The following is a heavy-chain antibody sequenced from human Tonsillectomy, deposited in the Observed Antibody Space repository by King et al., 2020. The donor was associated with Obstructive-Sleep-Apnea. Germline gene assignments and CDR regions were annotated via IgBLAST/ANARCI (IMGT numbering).Heavy chain of an antibody. Sequence: VQLVESGAEVKKPGESLKISCKGSGYSFTSYWIGWVRQMPGKGLEWMGIIYPGDSDTRYSPSFQCQSTISADKSISTAYLQWSSLKASDTAMYYCATSATVVDGGPDYWGQGTLVTVSS. CDR3: ATSATVVDGGPDY. D-gene: IGHD4-23*01. CDR1: GYSFTSYW. V-gene: IGHV5-51*01. J-gene: IGHJ4*02. CDR2: IYPGDSDT.